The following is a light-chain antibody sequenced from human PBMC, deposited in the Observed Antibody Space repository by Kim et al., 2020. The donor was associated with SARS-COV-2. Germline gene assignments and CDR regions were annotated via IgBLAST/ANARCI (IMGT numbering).Light chain of an antibody. CDR1: SLRSYY. CDR3: NSRDSNDNVV. V-gene: IGLV3-19*01. CDR2: GKN. J-gene: IGLJ2*01. Sequence: VALGQTVRITCQGDSLRSYYATWYQQKPGQAPILVIYGKNNRPSGIPDRFSGSSSGNTASLTITGTQAGDEAEYYCNSRDSNDNVVFGGGTKLTVL.